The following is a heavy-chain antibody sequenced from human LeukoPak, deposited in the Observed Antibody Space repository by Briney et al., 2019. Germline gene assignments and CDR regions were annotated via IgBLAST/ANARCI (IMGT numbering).Heavy chain of an antibody. V-gene: IGHV4-34*01. CDR3: ARGRRINGMDV. CDR2: INHSGST. Sequence: PSETLSLTCAVYGGSFSGYYWSWIRQPPGKGLEWIGEINHSGSTSYNPSLKSRVTISVDTSKNQFSLKLSSVTAADTAVYYCARGRRINGMDVWGQGTTVTVSS. J-gene: IGHJ6*02. D-gene: IGHD1-14*01. CDR1: GGSFSGYY.